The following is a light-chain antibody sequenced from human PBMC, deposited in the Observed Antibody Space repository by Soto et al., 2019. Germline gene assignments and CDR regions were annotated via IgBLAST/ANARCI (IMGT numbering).Light chain of an antibody. CDR1: QSISSN. CDR3: QQSYSTPT. J-gene: IGKJ4*01. V-gene: IGKV1-39*01. Sequence: DIQMTQSPSSLSASVRDRVTITCRASQSISSNLNWYQQKPGKAPKLLIYAASSLHSGVPSRFSGSGSGTDFTLTISSLQPEDFATYYCQQSYSTPTFGGGTKVDIK. CDR2: AAS.